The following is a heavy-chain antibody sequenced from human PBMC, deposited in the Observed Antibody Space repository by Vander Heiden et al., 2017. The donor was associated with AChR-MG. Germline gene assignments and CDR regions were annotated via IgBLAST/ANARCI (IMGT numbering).Heavy chain of an antibody. CDR3: QVPGPSLDY. V-gene: IGHV3-66*01. D-gene: IGHD3-10*01. Sequence: EVQLVESGGGLVQPGGSLRSSRAASGFTVSSNYMSWVRQAQGKGLEWVSVIYSGGSTYYADSVKGRFTISRDNSKNTLYLQMNSLRAEDTAVYYCQVPGPSLDYWGQGTLVTVSS. CDR1: GFTVSSNY. CDR2: IYSGGST. J-gene: IGHJ4*02.